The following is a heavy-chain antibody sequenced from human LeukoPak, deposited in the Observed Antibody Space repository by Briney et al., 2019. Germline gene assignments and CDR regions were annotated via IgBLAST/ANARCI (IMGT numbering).Heavy chain of an antibody. D-gene: IGHD6-19*01. Sequence: GGSLRLSCAASGFTLSSYAMSWVRQAPGKGLEWVSGISAGGGSADYADSVKGRFTISRDNSKNTLYLQMNSLRAEDTAVYYCAKTQGYSSGWYTLHFDYWGQGTLVTVSS. CDR3: AKTQGYSSGWYTLHFDY. J-gene: IGHJ4*02. CDR2: ISAGGGSA. V-gene: IGHV3-23*01. CDR1: GFTLSSYA.